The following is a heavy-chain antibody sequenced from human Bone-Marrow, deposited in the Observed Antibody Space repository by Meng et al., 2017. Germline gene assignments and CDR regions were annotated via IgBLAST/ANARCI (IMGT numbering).Heavy chain of an antibody. CDR1: GFTFSSYA. D-gene: IGHD6-13*01. J-gene: IGHJ4*02. Sequence: GGSLRLSCAASGFTFSSYAMHWVRQAPGKGLEWVAVISYDGSNKYYADSVKGRFTISRDNSKNTLYLQMNSLSAENTAMYYGARDEDISAAGKLFGDYWGQGTRVTGYS. V-gene: IGHV3-30*04. CDR2: ISYDGSNK. CDR3: ARDEDISAAGKLFGDY.